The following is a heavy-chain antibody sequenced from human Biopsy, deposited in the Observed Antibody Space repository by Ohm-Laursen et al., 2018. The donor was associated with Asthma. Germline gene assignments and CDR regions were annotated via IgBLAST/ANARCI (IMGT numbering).Heavy chain of an antibody. CDR2: INTDTGNP. CDR3: ARAAGDYYGSARPYGMDV. V-gene: IGHV7-4-1*01. D-gene: IGHD3-10*01. Sequence: ASVKVSCKASGYIFTTYTMNWVRQAPGQGLEWMGWINTDTGNPTYAQDFTGRFVFSLDTSVSTAYLQISSLKAEDTAVYYCARAAGDYYGSARPYGMDVWGQGTTVTVSS. J-gene: IGHJ6*02. CDR1: GYIFTTYT.